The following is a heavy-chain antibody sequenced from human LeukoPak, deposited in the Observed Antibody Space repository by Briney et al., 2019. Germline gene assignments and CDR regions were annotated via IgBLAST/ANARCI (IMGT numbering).Heavy chain of an antibody. CDR1: GFTVSSNY. J-gene: IGHJ4*02. CDR3: ARGERNYYDSSGYLVY. D-gene: IGHD3-22*01. Sequence: PGGSLRLSCAASGFTVSSNYMSWVRQAPGKGLEWVSVIYSGGSTYYADSVKGRFTISRDNSKNTLYLQMNSLRAEDTAVYYCARGERNYYDSSGYLVYWGQGTLVTVSS. CDR2: IYSGGST. V-gene: IGHV3-53*01.